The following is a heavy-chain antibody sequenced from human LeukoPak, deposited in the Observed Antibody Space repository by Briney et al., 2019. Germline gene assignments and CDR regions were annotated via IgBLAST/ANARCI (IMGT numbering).Heavy chain of an antibody. Sequence: PGGSLRLSCAASGFTFSSYSMNWVRQAPGKGLEWVSCIRSSGSAIYYADSVKGRFTISRDNAKNSLYLQMNSLRAEDTAVYYCARDYSGRAGFFDLWGQGTLVTVSS. CDR2: IRSSGSAI. CDR1: GFTFSSYS. J-gene: IGHJ4*02. D-gene: IGHD5-12*01. CDR3: ARDYSGRAGFFDL. V-gene: IGHV3-48*04.